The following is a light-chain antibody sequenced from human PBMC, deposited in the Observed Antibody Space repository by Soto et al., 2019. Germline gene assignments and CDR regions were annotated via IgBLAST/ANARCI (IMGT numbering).Light chain of an antibody. V-gene: IGKV3-15*01. J-gene: IGKJ5*01. Sequence: VMTQSPAPLSVSPGARATLSCRASQSVRSNLAWYQHKPGQAPRLLIYGASTRATGVPARFSGSGSGTEFTLTISSLQSEDFVLYYGQQYNDWPRITFGQGTRLEIK. CDR3: QQYNDWPRIT. CDR1: QSVRSN. CDR2: GAS.